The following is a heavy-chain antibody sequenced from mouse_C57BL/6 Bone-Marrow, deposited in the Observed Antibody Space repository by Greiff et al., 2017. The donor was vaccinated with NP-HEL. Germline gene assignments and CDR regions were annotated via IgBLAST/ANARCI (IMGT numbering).Heavy chain of an antibody. V-gene: IGHV1-76*01. CDR3: ARGGGPPRYFDV. CDR1: GYTFTDYY. D-gene: IGHD3-3*01. J-gene: IGHJ1*03. CDR2: IYPGSGNT. Sequence: QVQLQQSGAELVRPGASVKLSCKASGYTFTDYYINWVKQRPGQGLEWIARIYPGSGNTYYNEKFKGKATLTAEKSSSTAYMQLSSLTSEDSAVYFCARGGGPPRYFDVWGTGTTVTVSS.